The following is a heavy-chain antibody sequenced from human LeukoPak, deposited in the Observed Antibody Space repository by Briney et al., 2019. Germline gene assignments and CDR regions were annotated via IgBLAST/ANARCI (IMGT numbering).Heavy chain of an antibody. CDR1: GGSISSYY. J-gene: IGHJ6*02. V-gene: IGHV4-59*01. D-gene: IGHD3-10*01. Sequence: SETLSLTCTVSGGSISSYYWSWIRQPPGKGLEWIGYIYYSGSTNYNPSPKSRVTISVDTSKNQFSLKLSSVTAADTAVYYCAREEITMVRGVIPRGTNYYYYGMDVWGQGTTVTVSS. CDR3: AREEITMVRGVIPRGTNYYYYGMDV. CDR2: IYYSGST.